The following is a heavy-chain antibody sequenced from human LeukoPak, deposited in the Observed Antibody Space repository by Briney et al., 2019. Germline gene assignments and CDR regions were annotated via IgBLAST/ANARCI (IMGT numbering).Heavy chain of an antibody. D-gene: IGHD4-17*01. CDR3: ARHSSRLRHFDF. CDR2: IHYSGTT. J-gene: IGHJ4*02. Sequence: SETLSLSCTVSGGSIDSSSYYRGWIRQAPGKGLEWIGSIHYSGTTYYNPSLKSRATISIGASSKQFSLKLSSVNAADTAVYYCARHSSRLRHFDFWGQGTLVTVSS. CDR1: GGSIDSSSYY. V-gene: IGHV4-39*01.